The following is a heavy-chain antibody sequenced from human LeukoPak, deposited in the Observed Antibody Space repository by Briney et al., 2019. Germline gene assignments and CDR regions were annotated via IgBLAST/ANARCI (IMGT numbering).Heavy chain of an antibody. Sequence: GGSLRLSCAASGFTFDDYAMHWVRQALGKGLEWVSGISWNSGSIGYADSVKGRFTISRDNAKNSLYLQMNSLRAEDTALYYCAKEVYGDDAFDIWGQGTMVTVSS. D-gene: IGHD4-17*01. V-gene: IGHV3-9*01. CDR3: AKEVYGDDAFDI. CDR2: ISWNSGSI. J-gene: IGHJ3*02. CDR1: GFTFDDYA.